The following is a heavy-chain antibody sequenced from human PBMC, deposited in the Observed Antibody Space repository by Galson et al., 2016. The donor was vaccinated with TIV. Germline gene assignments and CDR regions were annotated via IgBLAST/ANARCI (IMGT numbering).Heavy chain of an antibody. V-gene: IGHV3-49*03. D-gene: IGHD3-10*01. Sequence: SLRLSCAVSGFRFGDNAISWFRQTPEKGLGWVGFIRSKPYGGTAEYAASVRGRFTISRDDSRSTAYLQMDSLKSEDTAVYYCARGRGEIWGPGTLVTVSS. CDR2: IRSKPYGGTA. J-gene: IGHJ4*02. CDR3: ARGRGEI. CDR1: GFRFGDNA.